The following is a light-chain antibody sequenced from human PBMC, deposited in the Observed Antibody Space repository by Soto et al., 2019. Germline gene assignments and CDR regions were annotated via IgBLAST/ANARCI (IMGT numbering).Light chain of an antibody. CDR2: GNI. V-gene: IGLV1-40*01. J-gene: IGLJ2*01. CDR1: SSNIGAGYD. CDR3: QSYDSSLSVV. Sequence: QSVLTQPPSVSGAPGQRVTISCTGSSSNIGAGYDVHWYQQLPGTAPKLLIYGNIDRPSGVPDRFSASKSGTSASLAITGLQAEDEADYYCQSYDSSLSVVFGGGTQLTVL.